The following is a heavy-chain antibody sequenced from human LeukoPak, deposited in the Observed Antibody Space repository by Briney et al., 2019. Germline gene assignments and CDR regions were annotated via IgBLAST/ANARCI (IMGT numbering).Heavy chain of an antibody. Sequence: GGSLRLSCAASGFTFSTYAMHWVRQSPGKGLEWVAVISSDGRNQYYPDSVRGRFTIARDNSKNTLYLQMNSLRADDTAVYYCARDGNSGTYQFFDFWGQGTLVTVSS. D-gene: IGHD1-26*01. CDR2: ISSDGRNQ. CDR1: GFTFSTYA. V-gene: IGHV3-30*04. CDR3: ARDGNSGTYQFFDF. J-gene: IGHJ4*02.